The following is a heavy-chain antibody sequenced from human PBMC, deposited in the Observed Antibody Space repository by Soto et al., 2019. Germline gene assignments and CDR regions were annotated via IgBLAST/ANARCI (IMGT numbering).Heavy chain of an antibody. CDR1: GSSIIGYY. Sequence: SETLSLTCTFSGSSIIGYYWTWIRQSPERGLEWIGYIHYSGSANYNPSLNGRLTMSVDRFKSQFSMKLASVPAADTAVYYCAFGVVGSPLNWFVLCGQATLGPVST. CDR2: IHYSGSA. J-gene: IGHJ5*02. D-gene: IGHD3-3*01. V-gene: IGHV4-59*03. CDR3: AFGVVGSPLNWFVL.